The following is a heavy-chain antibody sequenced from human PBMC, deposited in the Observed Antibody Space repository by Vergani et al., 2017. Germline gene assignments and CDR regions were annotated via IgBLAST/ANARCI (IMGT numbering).Heavy chain of an antibody. D-gene: IGHD1-26*01. CDR1: GFTFGDYA. CDR2: IRSKAYGGTT. J-gene: IGHJ4*02. Sequence: EVQLVESGGGLVKPGRSLRLSCTASGFTFGDYAMSWFRQAPGEGLEWVGFIRSKAYGGTTEYAASVKGRFTISRDDSKSIAYLQMNSLKTEDTAVYYCTRDVKWELTTDYWGQGTLVTVSS. V-gene: IGHV3-49*05. CDR3: TRDVKWELTTDY.